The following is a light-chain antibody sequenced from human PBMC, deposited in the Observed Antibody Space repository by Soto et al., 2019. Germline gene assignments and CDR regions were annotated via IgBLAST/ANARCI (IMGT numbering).Light chain of an antibody. CDR2: EVN. Sequence: QSALTQPPSASGSPGQSVTISCTGTSSDVGGYNYVSWYQQHPGKVPKLMIYEVNKRPSGAPDRFSGSKSGNTASLTVSGLQAEDEPDYYCTSYAGGNNVFGTGTKLTVL. CDR3: TSYAGGNNV. V-gene: IGLV2-8*01. J-gene: IGLJ1*01. CDR1: SSDVGGYNY.